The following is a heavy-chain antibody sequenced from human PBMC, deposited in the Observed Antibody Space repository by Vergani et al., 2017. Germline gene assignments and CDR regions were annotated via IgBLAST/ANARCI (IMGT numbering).Heavy chain of an antibody. D-gene: IGHD5-12*01. CDR1: GITFWKFG. V-gene: IGHV3-9*01. J-gene: IGHJ3*01. Sequence: EVDLVESGGGLAQPGGSLRLSCEASGITFWKFGMHWVRQGPGKGLEWVSGISWNSGAVDYGDSVRGRVTIASDNAKNSLVLEMNSLRFEDTAVYFCTKGSVYYHDSAGHGYDPYTGFDLWGQGTLVTVSS. CDR3: TKGSVYYHDSAGHGYDPYTGFDL. CDR2: ISWNSGAV.